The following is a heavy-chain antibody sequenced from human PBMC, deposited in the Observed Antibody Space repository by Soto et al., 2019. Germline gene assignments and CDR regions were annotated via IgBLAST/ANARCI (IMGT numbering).Heavy chain of an antibody. CDR2: VYYSGTT. Sequence: SETLSLTCSVSGGSVSNKTYYWSWIRQPPGKRLEWIGYVYYSGTTNYNPSLKSRATISVDLYKNQFSLRLSSVTTADTALYSFARITTVTNKLRSRYFLNYWGQATLVTGS. CDR3: ARITTVTNKLRSRYFLNY. J-gene: IGHJ4*02. V-gene: IGHV4-61*01. D-gene: IGHD3-3*01. CDR1: GGSVSNKTYY.